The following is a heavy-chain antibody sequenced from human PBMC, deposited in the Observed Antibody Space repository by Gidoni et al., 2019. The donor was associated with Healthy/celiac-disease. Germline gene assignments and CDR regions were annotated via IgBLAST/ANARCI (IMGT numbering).Heavy chain of an antibody. Sequence: QVQLVQSGAAVKKPGSSVKVSCKASGGTFSSYAISWVRPAPGQGLEWMGRIIPILGIANYAQKFQGRVTITADKSTSTAYMELSSLRSEDTAVYYCARIPYGSGSPRINWFDPWGQGTLVTVSS. J-gene: IGHJ5*02. CDR3: ARIPYGSGSPRINWFDP. CDR2: IIPILGIA. V-gene: IGHV1-69*04. CDR1: GGTFSSYA. D-gene: IGHD3-10*01.